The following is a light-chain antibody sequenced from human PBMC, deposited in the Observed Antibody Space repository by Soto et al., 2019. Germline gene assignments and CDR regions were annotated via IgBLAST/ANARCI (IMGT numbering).Light chain of an antibody. CDR1: SSNIGSNT. CDR2: SNN. Sequence: QSVLTQPPSASGTPGQRVTISCSGSSSNIGSNTVNWYQQLPGTAPKLLIYSNNRRPSGVPDRFSGSKSGTSASLAISGLQSEDEADYHCGTWDDSLNGVVFGGGTKITVL. J-gene: IGLJ2*01. CDR3: GTWDDSLNGVV. V-gene: IGLV1-44*01.